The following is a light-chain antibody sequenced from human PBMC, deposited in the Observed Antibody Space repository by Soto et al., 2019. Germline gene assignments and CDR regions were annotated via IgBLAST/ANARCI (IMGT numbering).Light chain of an antibody. CDR2: AAS. CDR1: QGISSW. V-gene: IGKV1-12*01. Sequence: DIQMTQSPSSVSASVGDRVTITCRASQGISSWLAWYQQKPGTAPNLLISAASSLQSGVPSRFGGSGSGTDFTLIISNLQPQDFAIYYCQQANSFPLTFGGGTKVEIK. J-gene: IGKJ4*01. CDR3: QQANSFPLT.